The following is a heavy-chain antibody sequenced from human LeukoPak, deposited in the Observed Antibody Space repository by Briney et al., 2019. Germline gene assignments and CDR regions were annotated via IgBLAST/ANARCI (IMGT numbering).Heavy chain of an antibody. V-gene: IGHV4-34*01. D-gene: IGHD4-17*01. CDR1: VVSFDDYY. CDR3: TRMTTGHDY. Sequence: PSETLSLTCAVSVVSFDDYYWSWVRQTPGKGLEWIGEINHSGYTNDSPSPKSRVTLSIDTSRKQFSLNLRSVTVADAGIYYCTRMTTGHDYWGQGTLVTVSS. CDR2: INHSGYT. J-gene: IGHJ4*02.